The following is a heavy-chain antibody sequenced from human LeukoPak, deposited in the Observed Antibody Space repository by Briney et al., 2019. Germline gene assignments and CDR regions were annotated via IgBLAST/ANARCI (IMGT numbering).Heavy chain of an antibody. D-gene: IGHD3-22*01. CDR1: GGTFSSYA. V-gene: IGHV1-69*04. CDR3: ARVHSYYYDSSGYHA. J-gene: IGHJ5*02. Sequence: ASVKVSCKASGGTFSSYAISWVRQAPGQGLEWMGRIIPILGIANYAQKFKGRVTITAGKSTSTAYMELSSLRSEDTAVYYCARVHSYYYDSSGYHAWGQGTLVTVSS. CDR2: IIPILGIA.